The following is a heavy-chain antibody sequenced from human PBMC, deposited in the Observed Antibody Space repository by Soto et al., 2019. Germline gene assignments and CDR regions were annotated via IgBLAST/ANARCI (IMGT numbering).Heavy chain of an antibody. CDR1: GYTFTGYY. Sequence: QVQLVQSGAEVKKPGASVKVSCKASGYTFTGYYMLWVRQAPGQGLEWMGWINPNSGGTNYAQKFQGWVTMTRDTSISTAYMELSRLRSDDTAVYYCARDRWWSSSPEPSLYFDYWGQGTLVTVSS. D-gene: IGHD6-13*01. J-gene: IGHJ4*02. CDR3: ARDRWWSSSPEPSLYFDY. V-gene: IGHV1-2*04. CDR2: INPNSGGT.